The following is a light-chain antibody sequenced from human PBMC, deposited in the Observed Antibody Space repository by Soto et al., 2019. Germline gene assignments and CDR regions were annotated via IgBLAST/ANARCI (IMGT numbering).Light chain of an antibody. V-gene: IGKV3-11*01. CDR3: QQRSNWPT. CDR1: QSVSSY. CDR2: DAS. Sequence: EIVLTQSPATLSLSPGERATLSCRASQSVSSYLAWYQQKPGQAPRLLIYDASNRATGIPTRFSGSGSGTDFTLIISSLDPEDFAVYYCQQRSNWPTFGQGTRLEI. J-gene: IGKJ5*01.